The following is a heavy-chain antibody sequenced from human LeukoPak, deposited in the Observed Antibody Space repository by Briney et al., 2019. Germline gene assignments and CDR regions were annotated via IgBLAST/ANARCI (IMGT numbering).Heavy chain of an antibody. J-gene: IGHJ6*02. Sequence: PGRSLRLSCAASGFTFSSYAMHWVRQAPGKGLEWVAVISYDGSNKYYADSVKGRFTIPRDNSKNTLYLQMSSLRAEDTAVYYCARDRRKDYIRGSYYYYYGMDVWGQGTTVTVSS. CDR3: ARDRRKDYIRGSYYYYYGMDV. D-gene: IGHD4-11*01. V-gene: IGHV3-30-3*01. CDR2: ISYDGSNK. CDR1: GFTFSSYA.